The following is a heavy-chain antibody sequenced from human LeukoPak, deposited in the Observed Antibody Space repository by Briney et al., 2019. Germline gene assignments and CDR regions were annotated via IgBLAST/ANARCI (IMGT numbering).Heavy chain of an antibody. CDR2: INPSGGST. J-gene: IGHJ5*02. D-gene: IGHD3-22*01. CDR1: GYTFARYY. CDR3: ARGGYYDSSGSFDP. Sequence: VASVKVSYKASGYTFARYYIHWVRQPPGQGLEWVGVINPSGGSTRYAQKFQGRVTMTRDTSTSTVYMELSSLRSDDTAVYYCARGGYYDSSGSFDPWGQGTLVTVSS. V-gene: IGHV1-46*01.